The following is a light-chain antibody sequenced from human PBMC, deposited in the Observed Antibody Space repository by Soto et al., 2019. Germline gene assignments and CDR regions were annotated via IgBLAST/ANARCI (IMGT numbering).Light chain of an antibody. CDR1: QSVSSY. Sequence: EIVLTQSPATLSLSPGERATLSCRASQSVSSYLAWYQQKPGQAPRLLIYDASNRATGIPARFSGSGSGTDFTLTISSLGPEDFAVYYCQQRSNWLTFGGGTKVDIK. CDR2: DAS. CDR3: QQRSNWLT. V-gene: IGKV3-11*01. J-gene: IGKJ4*01.